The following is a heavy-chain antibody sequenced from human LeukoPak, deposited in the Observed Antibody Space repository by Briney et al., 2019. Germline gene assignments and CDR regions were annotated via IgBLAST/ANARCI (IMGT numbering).Heavy chain of an antibody. CDR3: ARGGSGYYFGREYYGMDV. D-gene: IGHD3-3*01. V-gene: IGHV3-23*01. Sequence: GGSLRLSCAASGFAFSSYAMSWVRQAPGKGLEWVSAISGSGGSTYYADSVKGRFTISRDNSKNTLYLQMNSLRAEDTAVYYCARGGSGYYFGREYYGMDVWGQGTTVTVSS. CDR2: ISGSGGST. J-gene: IGHJ6*02. CDR1: GFAFSSYA.